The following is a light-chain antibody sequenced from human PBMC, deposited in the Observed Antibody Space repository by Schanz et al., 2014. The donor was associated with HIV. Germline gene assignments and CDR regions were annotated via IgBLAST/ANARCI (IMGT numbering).Light chain of an antibody. V-gene: IGLV2-14*03. CDR1: SGDLGPYDY. Sequence: QSALTQPASVSGSAGQSITISCTGTSGDLGPYDYVSWYQQHPGQAPKLLLYDVTDRPSGVSNRFSGSKSGYTASLTISGLQAEDEADYYCSSYTTSSTLVFGGGTKLTVL. J-gene: IGLJ2*01. CDR2: DVT. CDR3: SSYTTSSTLV.